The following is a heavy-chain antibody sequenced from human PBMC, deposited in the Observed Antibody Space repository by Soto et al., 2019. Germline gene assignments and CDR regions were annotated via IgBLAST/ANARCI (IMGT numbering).Heavy chain of an antibody. CDR2: ISSSSSTI. D-gene: IGHD1-26*01. CDR3: ASSLVGATDY. V-gene: IGHV3-48*01. J-gene: IGHJ4*02. CDR1: GFTFSSYS. Sequence: EVQLVESGGGLVQPGGSLRLSCAASGFTFSSYSMNWVRQAPGKGLEWVSYISSSSSTIYYADSVKGRFTISRDNAKNSLYLQMNSLRAEDTAVYYCASSLVGATDYWGQGTLVTVSS.